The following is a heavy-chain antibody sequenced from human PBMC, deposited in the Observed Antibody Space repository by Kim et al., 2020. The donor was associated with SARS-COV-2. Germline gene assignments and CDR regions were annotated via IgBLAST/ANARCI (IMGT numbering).Heavy chain of an antibody. CDR2: ISYDGTIQ. J-gene: IGHJ5*02. CDR3: AKGPIAVVSGGKMWLDP. CDR1: GLTFRNYG. Sequence: GGSLRLSCAASGLTFRNYGMHWVRQAPGKGLELVADISYDGTIQYYGDSVEGRFTISRDNSKNTLYLQMNRLRLEDTAVYYCAKGPIAVVSGGKMWLDPWGQGTLVTVSS. D-gene: IGHD2-2*01. V-gene: IGHV3-30*18.